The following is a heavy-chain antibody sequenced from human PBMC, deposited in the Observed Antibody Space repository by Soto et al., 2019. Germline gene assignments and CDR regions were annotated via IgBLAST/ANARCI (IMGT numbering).Heavy chain of an antibody. Sequence: KRSGKGCGYSYTSYWIGSLHQIPGKGLEWMGIIYPGDSDTRYSPSFQGQVTISADKSISTAYLQWSSLKASDTAMYYCARVYDFWSGLSAPFDHWGQGTLVTVSS. CDR2: IYPGDSDT. D-gene: IGHD3-3*01. CDR3: ARVYDFWSGLSAPFDH. J-gene: IGHJ4*02. CDR1: GYSYTSYW. V-gene: IGHV5-51*07.